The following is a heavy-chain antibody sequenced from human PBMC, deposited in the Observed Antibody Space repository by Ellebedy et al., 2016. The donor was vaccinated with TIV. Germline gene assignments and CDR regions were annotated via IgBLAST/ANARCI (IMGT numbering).Heavy chain of an antibody. CDR3: TRDTGTAASDY. J-gene: IGHJ4*01. D-gene: IGHD2-2*01. CDR1: GGSILSSGTN. V-gene: IGHV4-39*07. CDR2: ISNDGST. Sequence: SETLSLTXTVSGGSILSSGTNWAWIRQPPGKGLEWISTISNDGSTSANLSLKSRLSASVDTSKNQFSLRLSSVSAADSAIYYCTRDTGTAASDYWGHGTLVVVSS.